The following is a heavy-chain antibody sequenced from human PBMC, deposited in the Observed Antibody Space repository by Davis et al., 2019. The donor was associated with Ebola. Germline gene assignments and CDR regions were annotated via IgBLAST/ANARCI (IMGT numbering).Heavy chain of an antibody. CDR3: AKLNFRFWDF. D-gene: IGHD3-3*01. J-gene: IGHJ4*02. CDR1: GFNSNNYA. Sequence: GESLKISCETSGFNSNNYAMSWVRQAPGKGLEWVAAIGGDIATIYYADSVKGRFTISRDRSKNTLSLQMKSLRAEDTAVYYCAKLNFRFWDFWGQGALVTVSS. CDR2: IGGDIATI. V-gene: IGHV3-23*01.